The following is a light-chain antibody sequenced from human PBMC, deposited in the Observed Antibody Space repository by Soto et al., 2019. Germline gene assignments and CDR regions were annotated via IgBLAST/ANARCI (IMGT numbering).Light chain of an antibody. CDR2: DAS. J-gene: IGKJ1*01. V-gene: IGKV1-5*01. Sequence: DIQMTQSPSTLSASVGDRVTITCRASQSISSWLAWYQQRPGKAPNLLIYDASILESGVPSRFSGSGSGTEFTLTISSLQPDDFATYYCQQYNSYSRTFGQGTKWIS. CDR3: QQYNSYSRT. CDR1: QSISSW.